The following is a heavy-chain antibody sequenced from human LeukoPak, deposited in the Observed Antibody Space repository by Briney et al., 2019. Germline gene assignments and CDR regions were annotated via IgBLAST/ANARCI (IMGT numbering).Heavy chain of an antibody. CDR3: ARGGGLDV. Sequence: GGSLRLSCEGSAFIFSGHWMNWARQAPGKGLEWVASINHNGNVNYYVDSEKGRFTISRDNAKNSLYLQMSNLRAEDTAVYFCARGGGLDVWGQGATVTVSS. CDR1: AFIFSGHW. CDR2: INHNGNVN. V-gene: IGHV3-7*03. D-gene: IGHD3-16*01. J-gene: IGHJ6*02.